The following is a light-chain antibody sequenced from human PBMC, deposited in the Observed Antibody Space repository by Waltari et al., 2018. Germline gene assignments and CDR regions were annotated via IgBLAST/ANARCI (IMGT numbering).Light chain of an antibody. CDR3: SSYTRRSYWV. V-gene: IGLV2-14*01. CDR1: SSDVGFYDF. CDR2: KVT. J-gene: IGLJ3*02. Sequence: QSALTQPASVSGSPGQSITISCTGTSSDVGFYDFVSWFQQHPGKAPKVMIYKVTNRPSGVSTRFSGSKSANTASLTISGLQAEDEADYYCSSYTRRSYWVFGGGTQLTVL.